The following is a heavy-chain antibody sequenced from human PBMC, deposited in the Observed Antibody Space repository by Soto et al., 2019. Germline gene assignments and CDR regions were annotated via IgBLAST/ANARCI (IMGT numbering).Heavy chain of an antibody. V-gene: IGHV3-23*01. CDR2: ISGSGGST. Sequence: GGPLRLSCAASGFTFSSYAMSWVRQAPGKGLEWVSAISGSGGSTYYADSVKGRFTISRDNSKNTLYLQMNSLRAEDTAVYYCAISTTGTTGAFDIWGQGTMVTVSS. CDR3: AISTTGTTGAFDI. J-gene: IGHJ3*02. CDR1: GFTFSSYA. D-gene: IGHD1-1*01.